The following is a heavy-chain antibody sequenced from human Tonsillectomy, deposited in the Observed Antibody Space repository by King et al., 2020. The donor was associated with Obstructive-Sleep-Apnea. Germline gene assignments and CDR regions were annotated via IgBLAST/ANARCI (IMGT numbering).Heavy chain of an antibody. Sequence: QLQESGPGLVKPSGTLSLTCAVSGGSISSSNWWSWVRQPPRKGLEWIGEIYHSGTTNYNPALKSRVNISVDKSKNQFSLKLSLVTAADTAVYYCARDQSYSSSSVSDTFDIWGQGTMVTVSS. D-gene: IGHD6-6*01. CDR3: ARDQSYSSSSVSDTFDI. J-gene: IGHJ3*02. CDR2: IYHSGTT. V-gene: IGHV4-4*02. CDR1: GGSISSSNW.